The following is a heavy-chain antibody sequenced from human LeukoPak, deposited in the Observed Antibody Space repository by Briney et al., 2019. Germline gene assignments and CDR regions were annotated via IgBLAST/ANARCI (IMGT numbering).Heavy chain of an antibody. CDR2: IKQDGSEK. CDR1: GFTFSSYW. CDR3: AREGYGDSFDY. V-gene: IGHV3-7*01. Sequence: GGSLRLSCAASGFTFSSYWMSWVRQAPGKGLEWVANIKQDGSEKYYVDSVKGRFTISRDIAKNSLYLQMNSLTAEDTAVYYCAREGYGDSFDYWGQGTLVTVSS. J-gene: IGHJ4*02. D-gene: IGHD4-17*01.